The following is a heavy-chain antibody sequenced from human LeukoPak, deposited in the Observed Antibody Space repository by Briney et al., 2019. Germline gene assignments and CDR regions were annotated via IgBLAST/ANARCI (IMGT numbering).Heavy chain of an antibody. CDR1: GGSFSGYY. CDR2: INHSGST. V-gene: IGHV4-34*01. J-gene: IGHJ6*04. CDR3: ARVNYSTEMDV. D-gene: IGHD1-7*01. Sequence: PSETLSLTCAVYGGSFSGYYWSWIRQPPGKGLEWIGEINHSGSTNYNPSLKSRVTISVDTSKNQFSLKLSSVTAADTAVYYCARVNYSTEMDVWGKGTTFTVSS.